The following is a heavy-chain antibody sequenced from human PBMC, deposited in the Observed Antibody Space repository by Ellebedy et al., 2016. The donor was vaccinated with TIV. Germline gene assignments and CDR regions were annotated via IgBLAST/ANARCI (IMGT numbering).Heavy chain of an antibody. Sequence: PGGSLRLSCAASGFTFSSYAMSWVRQAPGKGLEWVSAISGSGGSTYYADSVKGRFTISRDNSKNTLYLQMNSLRAEDTAVYYCARDPYYYGSGTDYWGQGTLVTVSS. V-gene: IGHV3-23*01. D-gene: IGHD3-10*01. CDR1: GFTFSSYA. J-gene: IGHJ4*02. CDR2: ISGSGGST. CDR3: ARDPYYYGSGTDY.